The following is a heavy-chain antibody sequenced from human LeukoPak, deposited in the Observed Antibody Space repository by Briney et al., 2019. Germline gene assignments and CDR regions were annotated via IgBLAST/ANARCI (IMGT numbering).Heavy chain of an antibody. CDR2: ISGNGVTT. Sequence: PGGSLRLSCSASGFTFSISAMHWVRQAPGKRLQYVSVISGNGVTTSYADSVKGRFTVSRDNSKNTVYLQMSSLRVEDTAVYYCVADGRDGNNIYFHYWGQGTLVTVSS. V-gene: IGHV3-64D*06. CDR3: VADGRDGNNIYFHY. D-gene: IGHD5-24*01. J-gene: IGHJ4*02. CDR1: GFTFSISA.